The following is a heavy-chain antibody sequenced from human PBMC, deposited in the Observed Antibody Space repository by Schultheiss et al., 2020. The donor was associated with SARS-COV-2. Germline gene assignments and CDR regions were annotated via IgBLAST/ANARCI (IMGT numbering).Heavy chain of an antibody. CDR1: GYTFTGYY. J-gene: IGHJ4*02. Sequence: GESLKISCKASGYTFTGYYMHWVRQAPGQGLEWMGWINPNSGGTNYAQKFQGRVTMTRDTSISTAYMELSRLRSDDTAVYYCARARPGFWSGYPRDFDYWGQGTLVTVSS. D-gene: IGHD3-3*01. CDR2: INPNSGGT. V-gene: IGHV1-2*02. CDR3: ARARPGFWSGYPRDFDY.